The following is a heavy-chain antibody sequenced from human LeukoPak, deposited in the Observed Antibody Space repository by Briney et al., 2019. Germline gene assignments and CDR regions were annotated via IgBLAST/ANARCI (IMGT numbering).Heavy chain of an antibody. J-gene: IGHJ4*02. CDR3: ARASLLYSSSWYFDY. CDR1: GGSISDIINY. V-gene: IGHV4-39*01. CDR2: IYYSGST. D-gene: IGHD6-13*01. Sequence: SETLSLTCTVSGGSISDIINYWGWIRQPPGKGLEWIGSIYYSGSTSYNPSLKSRVTISVDTSKNQFFLKLSSVTAADRAVYYCARASLLYSSSWYFDYWGQGALVTVSS.